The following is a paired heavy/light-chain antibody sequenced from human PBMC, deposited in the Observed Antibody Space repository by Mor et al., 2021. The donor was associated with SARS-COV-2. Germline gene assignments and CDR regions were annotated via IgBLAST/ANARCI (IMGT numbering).Light chain of an antibody. J-gene: IGKJ1*01. CDR3: MQATQFPRT. V-gene: IGKV2-24*01. Sequence: DIVMTQTPLSSPVTLGQPASISCRSSQSLLHADGNTYLSWLHQRPGQPPRLLIYKVSNRFSGVPDRFSGSGAGTDFTLRISRVEAEDVGIYYCMQATQFPRTFGQGTKVEV. CDR2: KVS. CDR1: QSLLHADGNTY.
Heavy chain of an antibody. Sequence: QVQLQESGPGLVKPSGTLSLTCSVSGAFLTDVDWWSWVRQPPGKGLEWIGEIYHIGSTTLNPSLESRVSMSVDGSKTQFSLKLDSVTAADTAVYYCARSGVTGDRRLDLWGQGTLVTVSS. CDR3: ARSGVTGDRRLDL. D-gene: IGHD2-21*02. J-gene: IGHJ5*02. CDR1: GAFLTDVDW. CDR2: IYHIGST. V-gene: IGHV4-4*02.